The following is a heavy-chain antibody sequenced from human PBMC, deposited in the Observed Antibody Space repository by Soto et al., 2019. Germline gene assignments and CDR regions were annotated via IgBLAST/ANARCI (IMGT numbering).Heavy chain of an antibody. Sequence: QVQLQESGPGLVKPSQTLSLTCTVSGGSISSGDYYWSWIRQPPGKGLEWIGYIYYSGSTYYNPSRKSRGTISVGASKTQCSLKLSSVTAAGTAVYYWAGARDIVVGRGGMDVWGQGTTVTVSS. CDR3: AGARDIVVGRGGMDV. CDR1: GGSISSGDYY. D-gene: IGHD2-15*01. J-gene: IGHJ6*02. V-gene: IGHV4-30-4*01. CDR2: IYYSGST.